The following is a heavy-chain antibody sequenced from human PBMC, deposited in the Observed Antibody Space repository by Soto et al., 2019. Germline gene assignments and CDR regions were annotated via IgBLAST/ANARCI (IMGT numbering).Heavy chain of an antibody. CDR3: ARAEGCSGGSCYSPWFDP. J-gene: IGHJ5*02. V-gene: IGHV5-51*01. D-gene: IGHD2-15*01. CDR2: INPGDSDT. Sequence: PGESLKISCQGSGYTFSSYWIGWVRQMPGKGLEWMGIINPGDSDTRYSPSFQGQVTMSVDKSISTAYLHWSSLRSEDTAVYYCARAEGCSGGSCYSPWFDPWGQGTLVTVSS. CDR1: GYTFSSYW.